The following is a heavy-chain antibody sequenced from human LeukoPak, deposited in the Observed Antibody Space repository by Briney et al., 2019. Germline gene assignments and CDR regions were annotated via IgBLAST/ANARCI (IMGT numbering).Heavy chain of an antibody. CDR3: ARQGYSGHSQGAADY. V-gene: IGHV1-18*01. Sequence: ASVKVSCMASGYTFTSYGISWVRQAPGQGLEWMGWISVYNGNTNYAQKFQGRVTMTTDTSTSTAHMELRSLRSDDTAVYYCARQGYSGHSQGAADYWGQGTLVTVSS. CDR2: ISVYNGNT. CDR1: GYTFTSYG. J-gene: IGHJ4*02. D-gene: IGHD4-23*01.